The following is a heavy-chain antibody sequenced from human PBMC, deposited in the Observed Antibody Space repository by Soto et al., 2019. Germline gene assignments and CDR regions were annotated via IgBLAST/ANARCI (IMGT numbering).Heavy chain of an antibody. Sequence: EVQLLESGGGLVQPGGSLRLSCAASGFTFSSYAMTWVRQAPGKGLEWVSAISASGGNTDYADSVKGRFTNFRDNSKNALYLQMNSLRAEDTATYYCAKDVPYSTRWTPDYWGQGMLVTVSS. CDR3: AKDVPYSTRWTPDY. CDR2: ISASGGNT. V-gene: IGHV3-23*01. D-gene: IGHD2-2*01. CDR1: GFTFSSYA. J-gene: IGHJ4*02.